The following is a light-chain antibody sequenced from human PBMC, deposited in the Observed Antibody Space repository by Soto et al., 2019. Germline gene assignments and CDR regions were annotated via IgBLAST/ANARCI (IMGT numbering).Light chain of an antibody. CDR3: QQYGSSPRIT. Sequence: EIVLTQSPGTLSLSPGERATLSCMASQSVSSSYLAWYQQKPGQAPRLLIYGASSRATGIPDRFSGSGSGTGFTLTISRLEPEDFAVYYCQQYGSSPRITFGQGTRLEIK. V-gene: IGKV3-20*01. CDR1: QSVSSSY. J-gene: IGKJ5*01. CDR2: GAS.